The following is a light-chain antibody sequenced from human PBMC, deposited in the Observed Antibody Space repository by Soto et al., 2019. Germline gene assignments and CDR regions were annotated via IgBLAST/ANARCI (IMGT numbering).Light chain of an antibody. CDR3: QQYNNWLT. J-gene: IGKJ4*01. CDR1: QSVSSN. Sequence: EIVMTQSPATLSVSPGERATLSCRASQSVSSNLAWYQQQPGQAPSLLIYGASTRATGIQARFSGSGSGTEFPLTISILQSEDFAVYYCQQYNNWLTFGGGTKVEIK. CDR2: GAS. V-gene: IGKV3-15*01.